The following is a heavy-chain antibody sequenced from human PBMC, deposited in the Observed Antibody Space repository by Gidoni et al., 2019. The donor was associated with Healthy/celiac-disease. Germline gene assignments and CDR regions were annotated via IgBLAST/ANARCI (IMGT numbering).Heavy chain of an antibody. CDR1: GYSIRSGYY. J-gene: IGHJ4*02. V-gene: IGHV4-38-2*02. CDR3: ARVRGNVDTAFFDC. CDR2: MYHSGST. Sequence: QVQLQESGPGLAKPSETLSLTCTVSGYSIRSGYYWAWIRQPPGKGLEWIGSMYHSGSTYYNPSLKSRVTISVDTSQNQFSLKLTSVTAADTAVYYCARVRGNVDTAFFDCWGQGTLVTVSS. D-gene: IGHD5-18*01.